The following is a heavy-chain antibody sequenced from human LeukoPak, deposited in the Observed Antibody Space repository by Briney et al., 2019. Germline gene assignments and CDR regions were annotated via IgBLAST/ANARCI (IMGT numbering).Heavy chain of an antibody. CDR3: AMRLSYHDAFDI. J-gene: IGHJ3*02. D-gene: IGHD2-2*01. V-gene: IGHV4-61*01. CDR2: IYYSGST. Sequence: SETLSLTCTVSGYSISSGYYWGWIRQPPGKGLEWIGYIYYSGSTNYNPSLKSRVTISVDTSKNQFSLKLSSVTAADTAVYYCAMRLSYHDAFDIWGQGTMVTVSS. CDR1: GYSISSGYY.